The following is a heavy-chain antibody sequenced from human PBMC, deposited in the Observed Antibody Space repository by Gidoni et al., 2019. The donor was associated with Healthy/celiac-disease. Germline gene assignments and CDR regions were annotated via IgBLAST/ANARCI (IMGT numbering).Heavy chain of an antibody. Sequence: QVQLVQSGAEVRKPGASVKVSCKASGSTFPSYYMHWVRQAPGQGLEWMGIINPSGGSTSYAQKFQGRVTMTRDTSTSTVYMELSSLRSEDTAVYYCARDSQWTIFGVVPLALGWFDPWGQGTLVTVSS. CDR1: GSTFPSYY. D-gene: IGHD3-3*01. J-gene: IGHJ5*02. V-gene: IGHV1-46*01. CDR2: INPSGGST. CDR3: ARDSQWTIFGVVPLALGWFDP.